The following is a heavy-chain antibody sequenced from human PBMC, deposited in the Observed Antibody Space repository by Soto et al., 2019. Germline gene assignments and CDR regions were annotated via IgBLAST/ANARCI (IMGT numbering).Heavy chain of an antibody. J-gene: IGHJ4*02. V-gene: IGHV3-33*01. Sequence: PGGSLRLSSAASGFTFSSYGMHWVRQAPGKGLEWVAVIWYDGSNKYYADSVKGRFTISRDNSKNTLYLQMNSLRAEDMAVYYCARDHSSDILPSDYWGQGTLVTVSS. CDR3: ARDHSSDILPSDY. D-gene: IGHD6-19*01. CDR1: GFTFSSYG. CDR2: IWYDGSNK.